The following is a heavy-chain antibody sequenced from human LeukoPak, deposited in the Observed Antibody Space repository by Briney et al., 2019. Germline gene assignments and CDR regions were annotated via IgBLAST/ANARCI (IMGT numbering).Heavy chain of an antibody. CDR3: VREGTGVLRYLAY. Sequence: GGSLRLSCAGSGFTFGSYSMNWVRQAPGKGLEWVSSISSSSGYINYADSVKGRFTISRDNAKNSLFLQMNSLRVEDTAVYFCVREGTGVLRYLAYWGQGSLVTVSS. CDR2: ISSSSGYI. V-gene: IGHV3-21*06. D-gene: IGHD3-9*01. CDR1: GFTFGSYS. J-gene: IGHJ4*02.